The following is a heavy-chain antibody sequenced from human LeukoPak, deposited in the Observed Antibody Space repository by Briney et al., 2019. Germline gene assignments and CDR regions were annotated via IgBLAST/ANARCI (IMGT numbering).Heavy chain of an antibody. D-gene: IGHD3-22*01. Sequence: KPSETLSLTCTVSGGSISSYYWSWIRQPAGKGLEWIGRIWTDGVTSYNPSLKSRVTISLDTSKNQFPLRLSSVTAADTAVYYCARGRDSRGYQYKGFDCWGQGTLVTVSS. CDR1: GGSISSYY. J-gene: IGHJ4*02. CDR2: IWTDGVT. CDR3: ARGRDSRGYQYKGFDC. V-gene: IGHV4-4*07.